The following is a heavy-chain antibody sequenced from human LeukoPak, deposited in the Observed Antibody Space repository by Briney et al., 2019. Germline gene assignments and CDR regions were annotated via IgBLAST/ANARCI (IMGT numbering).Heavy chain of an antibody. D-gene: IGHD3-10*01. CDR3: AGDNGSRSYDY. CDR2: IYYSGST. CDR1: GGSISSSSYY. J-gene: IGHJ4*02. V-gene: IGHV4-39*01. Sequence: SETLSLTCTVSGGSISSSSYYWGWIRQPPGKGLEWIGSIYYSGSTYYNPSLKSRVTISVDTSKNQFSLKLSSVTAADTAVYYCAGDNGSRSYDYWGQGTLVTVSS.